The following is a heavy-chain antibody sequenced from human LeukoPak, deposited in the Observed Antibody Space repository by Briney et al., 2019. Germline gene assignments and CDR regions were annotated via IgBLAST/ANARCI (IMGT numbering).Heavy chain of an antibody. D-gene: IGHD3-10*01. CDR3: ARVGGTMVRGSMPFYYYYMDV. V-gene: IGHV4-39*07. CDR2: IYYSGST. CDR1: GDSMSSRHYC. Sequence: PSETLSLTCTVSGDSMSSRHYCWGWIRQPPGKGLEWIGSIYYSGSTYYNPSLKSRVTISVDTSKNQFSLKLSSVTAEDTAVYYCARVGGTMVRGSMPFYYYYMDVWGKGTTVTVSS. J-gene: IGHJ6*03.